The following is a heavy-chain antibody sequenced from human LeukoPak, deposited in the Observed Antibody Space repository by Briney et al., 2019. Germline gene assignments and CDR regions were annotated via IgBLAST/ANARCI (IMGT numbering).Heavy chain of an antibody. CDR2: INPNSGNT. Sequence: GASVKVSCKASEYTFTNYDINWVRQATGQGLEWMGWINPNSGNTGYTQKFQGGVTMTRNTSLNTAYMELTSLKSEDTAVYYCARSLGTYWGKDFLNWFDPWGQGTLVIVSS. V-gene: IGHV1-8*01. D-gene: IGHD3-16*01. J-gene: IGHJ5*02. CDR1: EYTFTNYD. CDR3: ARSLGTYWGKDFLNWFDP.